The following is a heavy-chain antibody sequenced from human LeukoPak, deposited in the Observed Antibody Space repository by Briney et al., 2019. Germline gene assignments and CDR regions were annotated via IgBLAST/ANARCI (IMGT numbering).Heavy chain of an antibody. CDR2: ISGSGGST. Sequence: GGSLRLSCAASGFTFSSSAMNWVRQAPGRGLEWISGISGSGGSTYYADSVKGRFTISRDNSKNTLYLQMNSLRDEDTAVYYCAGGGRSSSSNRNWFDLWGQGTLVTVSS. J-gene: IGHJ5*02. CDR3: AGGGRSSSSNRNWFDL. CDR1: GFTFSSSA. V-gene: IGHV3-23*01. D-gene: IGHD6-6*01.